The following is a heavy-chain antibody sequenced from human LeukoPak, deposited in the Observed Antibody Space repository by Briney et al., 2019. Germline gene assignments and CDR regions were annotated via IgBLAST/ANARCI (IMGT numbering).Heavy chain of an antibody. CDR3: ARHPNYPDTSGIAVADHLSVFDY. V-gene: IGHV5-10-1*01. Sequence: GESLKISCKGSGYSFTSYWISWVRQMPGKGLEWMGRIDPSDSYTNYSPSFQGHVTISADKSISTAYLQWSSLKASDTAMYYCARHPNYPDTSGIAVADHLSVFDYWGQRTLVTVSS. CDR2: IDPSDSYT. CDR1: GYSFTSYW. J-gene: IGHJ4*02. D-gene: IGHD6-19*01.